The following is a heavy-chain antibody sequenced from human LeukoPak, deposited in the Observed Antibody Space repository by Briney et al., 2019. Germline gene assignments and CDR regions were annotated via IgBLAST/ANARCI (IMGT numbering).Heavy chain of an antibody. CDR1: GVTFSNYG. Sequence: QPGRSLRLSCAASGVTFSNYGMHWVRQAPGKGLEWVAVISYDGSNKYYAESVKGRFTISRDNSKNTLYLQMNSLRAEDTAVFYCGRVSGFNITFGGVIDWGQGTPVTVSS. CDR2: ISYDGSNK. V-gene: IGHV3-30*03. D-gene: IGHD3-16*02. CDR3: GRVSGFNITFGGVID. J-gene: IGHJ4*02.